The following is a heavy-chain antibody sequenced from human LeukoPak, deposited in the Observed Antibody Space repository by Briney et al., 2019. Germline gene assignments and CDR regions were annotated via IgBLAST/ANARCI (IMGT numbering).Heavy chain of an antibody. CDR3: ARGSSEVVVPAAMTS. V-gene: IGHV4-59*08. J-gene: IGHJ5*02. D-gene: IGHD2-2*01. CDR1: GGSISSYY. CDR2: IYYSGST. Sequence: SETLSLTCTVSGGSISSYYWSWIRQPPGKGLEWIGYIYYSGSTNYNPSLKSRVTISVDTSKNQFSLKLSSVTAADTAVYYCARGSSEVVVPAAMTSWGQGTLVTVSS.